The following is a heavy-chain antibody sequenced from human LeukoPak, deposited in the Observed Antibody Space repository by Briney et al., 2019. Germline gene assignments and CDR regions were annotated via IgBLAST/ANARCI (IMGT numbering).Heavy chain of an antibody. D-gene: IGHD4-17*01. CDR1: GFTFSSYS. CDR3: AKDYGDYQLEYFQH. V-gene: IGHV3-9*01. J-gene: IGHJ1*01. CDR2: ISWNSGSI. Sequence: GGSLRLSCAASGFTFSSYSMNWVRQAPGKGLEWVSGISWNSGSIGYADSVKGRFTISRDNAKNSLYLQMNSLRAEDTALYYCAKDYGDYQLEYFQHWGQGTLVTVSS.